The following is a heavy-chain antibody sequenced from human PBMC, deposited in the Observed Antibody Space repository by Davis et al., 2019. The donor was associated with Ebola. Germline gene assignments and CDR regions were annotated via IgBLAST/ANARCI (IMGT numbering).Heavy chain of an antibody. CDR3: ARICVRLTTFNTKYYFDY. CDR2: IYYSGST. CDR1: GGSISSSY. D-gene: IGHD1-14*01. Sequence: ESLKISCTVSGGSISSSYWSWIRQPPGKGLEWIGYIYYSGSTNYNPSLKSRVTISVDTSKNQFSLKLSSVTAADTAVYYCARICVRLTTFNTKYYFDYWGQGTLVTVSS. V-gene: IGHV4-59*12. J-gene: IGHJ4*02.